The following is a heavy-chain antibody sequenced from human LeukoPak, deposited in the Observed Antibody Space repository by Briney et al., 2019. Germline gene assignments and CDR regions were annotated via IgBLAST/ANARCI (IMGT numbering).Heavy chain of an antibody. Sequence: ATVKVSCKASGYTFTSYDINWVRQATGQGLEWMGWMNPNSGNTGYAQKFQGRVTMTRNTSISTAYMELSSLRSEDTAVYYCALAYRGTYGMDVWGQGTTVTVSS. V-gene: IGHV1-8*01. J-gene: IGHJ6*02. CDR3: ALAYRGTYGMDV. D-gene: IGHD4-11*01. CDR1: GYTFTSYD. CDR2: MNPNSGNT.